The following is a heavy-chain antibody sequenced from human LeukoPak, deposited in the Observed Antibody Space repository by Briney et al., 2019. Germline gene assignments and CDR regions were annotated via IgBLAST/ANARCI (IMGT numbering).Heavy chain of an antibody. V-gene: IGHV3-7*01. CDR2: IKQDGSEK. D-gene: IGHD1-26*01. CDR1: GFTFSSYW. Sequence: GGSLRLSCAVSGFTFSSYWMSWVRQAPGKGLEWVANIKQDGSEKYYVDSVKGRFTISRDNSKNTLYLQMNSLRAEDTAVYYCAKMYSGSYPGDYRGQGTLVTVSS. CDR3: AKMYSGSYPGDY. J-gene: IGHJ4*02.